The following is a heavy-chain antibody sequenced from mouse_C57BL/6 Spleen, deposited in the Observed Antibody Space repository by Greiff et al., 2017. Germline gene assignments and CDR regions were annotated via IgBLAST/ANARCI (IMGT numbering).Heavy chain of an antibody. CDR1: GYTFTDHT. J-gene: IGHJ1*03. CDR2: IYPRDGST. Sequence: VMLVESDAELVKPGASVKISCKVSGYTFTDHTIHWMKQRPEQGLEWIGYIYPRDGSTKYNEKFKGKATLTADKSSSTAYMQLNSLTSEDSAVYFCARLTRGYYGRKAWYFEGWGTGTTVTVSS. CDR3: ARLTRGYYGRKAWYFEG. V-gene: IGHV1-78*01. D-gene: IGHD1-1*01.